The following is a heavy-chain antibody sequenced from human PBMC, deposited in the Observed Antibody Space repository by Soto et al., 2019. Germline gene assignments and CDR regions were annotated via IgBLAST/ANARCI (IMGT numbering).Heavy chain of an antibody. J-gene: IGHJ3*02. V-gene: IGHV1-2*02. CDR2: IHPATGAA. D-gene: IGHD3-3*01. CDR3: ARGGGVGVAGSAAFDM. CDR1: GYPVTAYY. Sequence: QLHLVQSGAVVKKPGASVTVSCSASGYPVTAYYMHWVRQAPGRGLEWMGGIHPATGAAKYTQTFQGRVTMARDTSTSTVFMALSGLTSEDTAVFYCARGGGVGVAGSAAFDMWGQGTLVTVSS.